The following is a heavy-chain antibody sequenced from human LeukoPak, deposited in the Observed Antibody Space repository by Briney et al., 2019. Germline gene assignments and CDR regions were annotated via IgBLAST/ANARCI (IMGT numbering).Heavy chain of an antibody. CDR3: ATLGDDYGGY. Sequence: SETLSLICAVYGGSFSGYYWSWIRQPPGKGLEWIGEINHSGSTNYNPSLKSRVTISVDTSKNQFSLKLSSVTAADTAVYYCATLGDDYGGYWGQGTLVTVSS. V-gene: IGHV4-34*01. CDR1: GGSFSGYY. J-gene: IGHJ4*02. CDR2: INHSGST.